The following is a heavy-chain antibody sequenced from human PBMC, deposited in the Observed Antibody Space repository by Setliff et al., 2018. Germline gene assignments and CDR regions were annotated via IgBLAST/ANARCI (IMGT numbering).Heavy chain of an antibody. CDR1: VYSFTGYY. J-gene: IGHJ4*02. CDR3: ATDHDVVGFGY. V-gene: IGHV1-2*02. Sequence: ASVKVSCKAPVYSFTGYYTHWLRQAPGQGPEWMGWINPNNGKTQYSQMFQGRLTTTKDTSISTVYMELSSLRSDDTAMYYCATDHDVVGFGYWGRGTQVTVSS. D-gene: IGHD1-26*01. CDR2: INPNNGKT.